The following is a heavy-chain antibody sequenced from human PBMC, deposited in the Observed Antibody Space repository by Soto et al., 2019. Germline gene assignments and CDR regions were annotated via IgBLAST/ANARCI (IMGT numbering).Heavy chain of an antibody. CDR3: ARGPSDYGDYGFWDYYYYMDV. Sequence: PGESLKISCKGSGYSFTSYWIGWVRQMPGKGLEWMGIIYPGDSDTRYSPSFQGQVTISADKSISTAYLQWSSLKASDTAMYYCARGPSDYGDYGFWDYYYYMDVWGKGTTVTVSS. J-gene: IGHJ6*03. CDR2: IYPGDSDT. CDR1: GYSFTSYW. D-gene: IGHD4-17*01. V-gene: IGHV5-51*01.